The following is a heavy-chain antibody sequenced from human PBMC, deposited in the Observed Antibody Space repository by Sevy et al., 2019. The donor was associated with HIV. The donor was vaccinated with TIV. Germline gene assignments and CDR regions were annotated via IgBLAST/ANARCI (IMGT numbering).Heavy chain of an antibody. V-gene: IGHV3-15*01. J-gene: IGHJ4*02. CDR2: IKSKTDGGTT. CDR3: TTDSTRRGLPALLDY. D-gene: IGHD3-10*01. CDR1: GFTFSNAW. Sequence: GGSLRLSCAASGFTFSNAWMSWVRQAPGKGLEWVGRIKSKTDGGTTDYAAPVKGRFTISRDESKSTLYLQMNSLKTEDTAIYYCTTDSTRRGLPALLDYWGQGTLVTVSS.